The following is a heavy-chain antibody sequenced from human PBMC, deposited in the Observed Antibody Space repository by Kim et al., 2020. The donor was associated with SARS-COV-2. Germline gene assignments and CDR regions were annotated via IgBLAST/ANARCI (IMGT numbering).Heavy chain of an antibody. D-gene: IGHD3-22*01. V-gene: IGHV3-72*01. Sequence: GGSLRLSCTASGFTFSDYYIDWVRQVPGKGLEWIARIRNKAFSYTTAYAASVKGRFTISRDDSKKSLFLQINSLKTEDTAVYYCARMYDYDSKAAFDIWGQGTMVTVSS. CDR2: IRNKAFSYTT. J-gene: IGHJ3*02. CDR1: GFTFSDYY. CDR3: ARMYDYDSKAAFDI.